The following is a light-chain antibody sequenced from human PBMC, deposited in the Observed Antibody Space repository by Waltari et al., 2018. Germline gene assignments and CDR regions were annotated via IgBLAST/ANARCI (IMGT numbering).Light chain of an antibody. Sequence: IVMTQSPDSLAVSLGERASINCKSSQSVLYSSNNKNYLAWYQHKPGQPPKLLIYWASSRESGVPDRFSGSGSGTDFTLTISSLQAEDVAIYYCQQYYSTPLTFGGGTKVEIK. CDR1: QSVLYSSNNKNY. V-gene: IGKV4-1*01. CDR2: WAS. CDR3: QQYYSTPLT. J-gene: IGKJ4*01.